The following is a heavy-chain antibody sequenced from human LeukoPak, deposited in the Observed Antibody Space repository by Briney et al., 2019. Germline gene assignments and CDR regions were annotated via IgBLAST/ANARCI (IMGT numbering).Heavy chain of an antibody. Sequence: SETLSLTCAVYGGSFSGYYWSWIHQPPGKGLEWIGEINHSGSTNYNPSLKSRVTISVDTSKNQFSLKLSSVTAADTAVYYCARGLGFGSYYYDSSGYSPFDYWGQGTLVTVSS. CDR2: INHSGST. D-gene: IGHD3-22*01. CDR3: ARGLGFGSYYYDSSGYSPFDY. CDR1: GGSFSGYY. J-gene: IGHJ4*02. V-gene: IGHV4-34*01.